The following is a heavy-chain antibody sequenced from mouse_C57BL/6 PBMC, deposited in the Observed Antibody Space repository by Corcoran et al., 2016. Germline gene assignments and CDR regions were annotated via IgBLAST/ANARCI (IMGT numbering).Heavy chain of an antibody. J-gene: IGHJ2*01. CDR2: IYPGDGDT. CDR3: ARTYGSSYRYFDY. CDR1: GYAFSSYW. D-gene: IGHD1-1*01. V-gene: IGHV1-80*01. Sequence: QVQLQQSGAELVQPGASVKISCKASGYAFSSYWMNLVKQRPGKGLEWIGQIYPGDGDTNYNGKFKGKATLTADKSPSTAYMQLSSLTSEDSAVYFCARTYGSSYRYFDYWGQGTTLTVSS.